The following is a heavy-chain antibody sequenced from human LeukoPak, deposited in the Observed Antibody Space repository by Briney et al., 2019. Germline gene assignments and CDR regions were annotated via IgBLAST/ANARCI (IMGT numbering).Heavy chain of an antibody. CDR1: GGSISSNIYY. CDR2: IYYTGST. Sequence: SETLSLTCTVSGGSISSNIYYWGWIRQSPGKGLEWIANIYYTGSTYYNPSLKSRVTISVDASKSQFSLELSSVSAADTAIYYCARVSDSRAVGPFDYWGQGTLVTVSS. J-gene: IGHJ4*02. CDR3: ARVSDSRAVGPFDY. V-gene: IGHV4-39*07. D-gene: IGHD3-10*01.